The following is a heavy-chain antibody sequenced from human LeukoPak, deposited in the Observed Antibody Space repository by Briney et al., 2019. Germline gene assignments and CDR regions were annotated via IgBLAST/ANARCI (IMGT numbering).Heavy chain of an antibody. V-gene: IGHV3-9*01. CDR2: ISWNSGSI. J-gene: IGHJ6*02. D-gene: IGHD4-17*01. CDR1: GFTFDDYA. CDR3: AKDRRYGDYGMRGMDV. Sequence: GGSLRLSCAASGFTFDDYAMHWVRQAPGKGLEWVSDISWNSGSIGYADSVKGRFTISRDNAKNSLYLQMNSLRAEDTALYYCAKDRRYGDYGMRGMDVWGQGTTVTVSS.